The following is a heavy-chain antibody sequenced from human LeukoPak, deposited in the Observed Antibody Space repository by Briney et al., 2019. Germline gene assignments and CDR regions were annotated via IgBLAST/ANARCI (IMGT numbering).Heavy chain of an antibody. CDR1: GGPISSYY. D-gene: IGHD2-2*01. Sequence: SETLSLTCTVSGGPISSYYWSWIRQPPGKGLEWIGYIYYSGSTNYNPSLKSRVTISVDTSKNQFSLRLSSVTAADTAVYYCARETIYCSSTSCYFWFDPWGQGTLVTVSS. V-gene: IGHV4-59*01. CDR2: IYYSGST. CDR3: ARETIYCSSTSCYFWFDP. J-gene: IGHJ5*02.